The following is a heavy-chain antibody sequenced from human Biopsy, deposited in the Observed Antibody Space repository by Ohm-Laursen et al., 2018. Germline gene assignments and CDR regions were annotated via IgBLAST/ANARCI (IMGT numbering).Heavy chain of an antibody. CDR2: TYYRGTS. Sequence: SDTLSLTCSVSGGSVGDYFLSWIRLVPGQRTEWIGYTYYRGTSENNPSLRSRVTTSVDISRNQFFLNMKSVTGADTAVYYCAAFPFAGGPAFDIWGQGTTVIVSS. CDR3: AAFPFAGGPAFDI. CDR1: GGSVGDYF. J-gene: IGHJ3*02. D-gene: IGHD2-21*01. V-gene: IGHV4-59*02.